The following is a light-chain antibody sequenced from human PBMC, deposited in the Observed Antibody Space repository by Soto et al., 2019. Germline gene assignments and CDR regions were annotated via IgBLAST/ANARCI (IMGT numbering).Light chain of an antibody. CDR2: GNN. Sequence: QLVLTQPPSVSGAPGQRVTISCSGGGSNIGAGYDVHWYQQLPEAAPKLLIYGNNIRPSGVPDRFSGSKSGTSASLAITGLQADDEAYYYCHSYDRSLSGSVFGGGTKLTVL. CDR1: GSNIGAGYD. J-gene: IGLJ3*02. V-gene: IGLV1-40*01. CDR3: HSYDRSLSGSV.